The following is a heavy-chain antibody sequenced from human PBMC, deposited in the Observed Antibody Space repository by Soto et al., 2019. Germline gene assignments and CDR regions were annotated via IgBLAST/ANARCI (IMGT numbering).Heavy chain of an antibody. CDR2: IRAYNGDT. Sequence: QVQLVQSRAEVKKPGASLKVSCKASGYIFTTYIITWVRQAPGQGLEWMGWIRAYNGDTTYPQKVQGRVTMTMETSTSTAYMELRSLRSDDTAVYYCARIAAESDFAMDVWGQGTTVTVSS. D-gene: IGHD6-25*01. CDR1: GYIFTTYI. V-gene: IGHV1-18*01. CDR3: ARIAAESDFAMDV. J-gene: IGHJ6*02.